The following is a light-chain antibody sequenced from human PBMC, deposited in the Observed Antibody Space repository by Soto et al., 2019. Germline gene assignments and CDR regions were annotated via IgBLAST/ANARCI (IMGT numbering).Light chain of an antibody. CDR2: DAS. J-gene: IGKJ1*01. Sequence: IQMPHSPSTLSQSVGDRVTITCRASQSISSWLAWYQQKPGKAPKLLIYDASSMESGVPSRFSGSGSGTEFTLTISSLQPDDFATYYCQQYNSYSRTFGQGTKVDIK. CDR1: QSISSW. CDR3: QQYNSYSRT. V-gene: IGKV1-5*01.